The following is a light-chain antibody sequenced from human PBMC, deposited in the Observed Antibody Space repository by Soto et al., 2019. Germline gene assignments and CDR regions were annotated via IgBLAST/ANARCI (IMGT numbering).Light chain of an antibody. CDR1: QSVSG. J-gene: IGKJ1*01. V-gene: IGKV3-20*01. Sequence: EIVLTQSPGTLSLSPGERATLSCRASQSVSGLAWYQQKPGQAPRLLIYGPSTRATGIPDRVSGSGSGTDFTLTISGLEPEDFAVYYCQQYGSSPWTFGQGTKVEIK. CDR3: QQYGSSPWT. CDR2: GPS.